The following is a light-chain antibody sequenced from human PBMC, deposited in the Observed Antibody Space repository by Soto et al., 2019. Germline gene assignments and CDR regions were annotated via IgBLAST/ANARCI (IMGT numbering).Light chain of an antibody. CDR3: QSFDSDLSAFV. V-gene: IGLV1-40*01. CDR1: SSNIGAGYD. CDR2: GNN. J-gene: IGLJ1*01. Sequence: QSTLTQAPSISGAPGQRVTISCTGSSSNIGAGYDVHWFQQFPGTAPRLLIYGNNNRPSGVPDRFSGSESGTSASLAIAGLQAGDEAIYYCQSFDSDLSAFVFGTGTKLTVL.